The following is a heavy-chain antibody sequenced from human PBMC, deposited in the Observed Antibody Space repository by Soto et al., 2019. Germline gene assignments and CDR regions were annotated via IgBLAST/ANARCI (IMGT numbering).Heavy chain of an antibody. V-gene: IGHV3-74*01. J-gene: IGHJ6*04. CDR2: INNDGSST. Sequence: EVQLVESGGGLVQPGGSLRLSCAASGFSFRTYWMQWARQAPGKGLEWVSRINNDGSSTDYADSVKGRFTISRDNAKDTLYLQMNSLRAEDTATHYCAMGTMDVWGTGTTVTVSS. CDR3: AMGTMDV. CDR1: GFSFRTYW. D-gene: IGHD7-27*01.